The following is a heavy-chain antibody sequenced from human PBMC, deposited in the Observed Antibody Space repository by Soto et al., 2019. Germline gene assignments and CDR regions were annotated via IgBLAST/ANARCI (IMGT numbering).Heavy chain of an antibody. J-gene: IGHJ3*02. CDR1: GFTFSSYA. CDR3: SRYSTGWFDAFDI. D-gene: IGHD6-19*01. V-gene: IGHV3-23*01. CDR2: TSGSGGST. Sequence: EVQLLESGGGLVQPGGSLRLSCAASGFTFSSYAMSWVRQAPGKGLEWVSSTSGSGGSTYYADSVKGRLTFSRDNFKNTLDLQMNSLRVEGTAIYFWSRYSTGWFDAFDIWGQGTMVTVSS.